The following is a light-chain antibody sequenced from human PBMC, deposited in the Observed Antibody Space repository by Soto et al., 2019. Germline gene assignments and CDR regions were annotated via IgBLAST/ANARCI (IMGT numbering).Light chain of an antibody. V-gene: IGKV3-15*01. CDR3: LQYHNLWA. J-gene: IGKJ1*01. CDR1: QNIYYN. CDR2: RAS. Sequence: ILMTQSPATVSVSPGESATLSCRASQNIYYNVAWYQHRPCQAPRLRIYRASIRAPGVPARFSGRWSGTEFTLTISSLQPEDFTVYSCLQYHNLWAFGQGTKV.